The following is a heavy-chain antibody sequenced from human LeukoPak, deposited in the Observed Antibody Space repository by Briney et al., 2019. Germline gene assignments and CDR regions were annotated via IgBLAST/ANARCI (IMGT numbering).Heavy chain of an antibody. CDR1: GDSISSGDYY. J-gene: IGHJ4*02. V-gene: IGHV4-31*03. D-gene: IGHD6-13*01. Sequence: SETLSLTCTVSGDSISSGDYYWTWIRQHPGKGLEWIGCIYYSGSTYYNLSLKSRVIISADTSKNHFSLKLSSVTAADTAVYYCARVREATIAPFFDYWGQGILVTVSS. CDR2: IYYSGST. CDR3: ARVREATIAPFFDY.